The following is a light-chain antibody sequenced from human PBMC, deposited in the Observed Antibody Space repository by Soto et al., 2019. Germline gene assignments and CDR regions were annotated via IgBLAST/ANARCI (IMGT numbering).Light chain of an antibody. CDR3: QQRSNWPGA. J-gene: IGKJ2*01. V-gene: IGKV3-11*01. CDR1: QSVGSS. CDR2: AAS. Sequence: ETILTQSPATLSLSPGEGATLSCRASQSVGSSLAWYQQKPGQAPRLLIYAASIRATGIPARFNGSGSGTDFTLTISSLEPEDFAIYYCQQRSNWPGAFGQGTNLEIK.